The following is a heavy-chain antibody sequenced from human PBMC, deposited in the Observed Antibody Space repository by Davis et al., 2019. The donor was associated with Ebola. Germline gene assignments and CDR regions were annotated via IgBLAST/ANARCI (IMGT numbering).Heavy chain of an antibody. CDR1: GGSISSHY. CDR2: IYYSGST. CDR3: ARGESTSPFDY. Sequence: PSETLSLTCTVSGGSISSHYWSWIRQPPGKGLEWIGYIYYSGSTNYNPSLKSRVTISVDMSKNQFSLMLTSVTAADTAVYFCARGESTSPFDYWGQGTLVTVSS. V-gene: IGHV4-59*11. J-gene: IGHJ4*02. D-gene: IGHD2-2*01.